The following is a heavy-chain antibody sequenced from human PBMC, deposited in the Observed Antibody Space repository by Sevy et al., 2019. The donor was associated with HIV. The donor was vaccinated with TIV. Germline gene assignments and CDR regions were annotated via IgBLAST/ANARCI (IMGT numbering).Heavy chain of an antibody. Sequence: GGSLRLSCAASTFSVTDNYTSWVRQAPGKGLEWVSTIYRGGSTFYADSVKGRFTISRDNSKNTLYLQMNSLRAEDTAVYYCARDRYYDASGYYYYYYGLDVWGQRTTVTVSS. D-gene: IGHD3-22*01. V-gene: IGHV3-66*01. J-gene: IGHJ6*02. CDR2: IYRGGST. CDR3: ARDRYYDASGYYYYYYGLDV. CDR1: TFSVTDNY.